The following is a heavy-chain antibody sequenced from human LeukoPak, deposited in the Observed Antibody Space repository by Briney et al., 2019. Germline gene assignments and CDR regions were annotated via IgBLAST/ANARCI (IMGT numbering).Heavy chain of an antibody. CDR1: GFTFSSYA. D-gene: IGHD3-10*01. V-gene: IGHV3-30-3*01. Sequence: PGGSLRLSCAAPGFTFSSYAMHWVRQAPGKGLEWVAVISYDGSNKYYADSVKGRFTISRDNSKNTLYLQMNSLRAEDTAVYYCARGVHGMYYGSGSYYKSFDYWGQGTLVTVSS. J-gene: IGHJ4*02. CDR2: ISYDGSNK. CDR3: ARGVHGMYYGSGSYYKSFDY.